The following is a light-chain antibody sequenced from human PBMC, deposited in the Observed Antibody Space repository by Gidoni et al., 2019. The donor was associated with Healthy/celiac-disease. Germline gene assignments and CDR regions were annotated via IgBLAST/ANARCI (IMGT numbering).Light chain of an antibody. CDR3: QQYNNLPWT. CDR1: SSH. V-gene: IGKV3-15*01. Sequence: SSHLAWYQQKPGQAPRLLIYGASTRATGIPARFSGSGSGTEFTLTISSLQSEDFAVYCCQQYNNLPWTFGQGTKVEIK. CDR2: GAS. J-gene: IGKJ1*01.